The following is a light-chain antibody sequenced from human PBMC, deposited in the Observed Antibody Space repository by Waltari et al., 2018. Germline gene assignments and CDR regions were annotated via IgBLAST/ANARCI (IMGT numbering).Light chain of an antibody. Sequence: QSVLTQPPSASGTPGQRVTIPCSRSRSNIGNTYVYWYQQLPGTAPKRLIYRNNQRPSGVPDRFSGSKSGTSASLAISGLRSEDEADYYCAVWDDSLSGRVFGGGTKVTVL. V-gene: IGLV1-47*01. CDR2: RNN. CDR3: AVWDDSLSGRV. J-gene: IGLJ3*02. CDR1: RSNIGNTY.